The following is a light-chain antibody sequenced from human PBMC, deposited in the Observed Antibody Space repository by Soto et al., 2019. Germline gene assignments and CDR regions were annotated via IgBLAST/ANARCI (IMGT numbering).Light chain of an antibody. Sequence: QPVLTQAPSASGTPGQRVTISCSGSSSNIGSNTVSWYQQVPGTAPKLLIYSNDQRTSGVPDRFSGSMSGTSASLAIGGLQSEDEADYNCAAWADSLNGWVFGGVHKLTVL. J-gene: IGLJ3*02. V-gene: IGLV1-44*01. CDR1: SSNIGSNT. CDR3: AAWADSLNGWV. CDR2: SND.